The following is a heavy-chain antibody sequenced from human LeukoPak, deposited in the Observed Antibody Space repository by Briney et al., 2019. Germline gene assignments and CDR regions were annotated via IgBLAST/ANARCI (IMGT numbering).Heavy chain of an antibody. CDR1: GGSISSSSYY. J-gene: IGHJ3*02. Sequence: SETLSLTCTVSGGSISSSSYYWGWIRQPPGKGLEWIGSIYYSGSTYYNPSLKSRVTISVDTSKNQFSLQMTSVTAADTAMYYCARSYYYDSSGSKDAFDIWGQGTMVTVSS. V-gene: IGHV4-39*07. CDR3: ARSYYYDSSGSKDAFDI. CDR2: IYYSGST. D-gene: IGHD3-22*01.